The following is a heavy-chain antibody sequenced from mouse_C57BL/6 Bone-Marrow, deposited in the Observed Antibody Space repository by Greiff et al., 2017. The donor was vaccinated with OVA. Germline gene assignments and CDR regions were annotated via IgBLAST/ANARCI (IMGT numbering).Heavy chain of an antibody. Sequence: EVQLVESGGGLVQPGGSMKLSCVASGFTFSNYWMNWVRQSPEKGLEWVAQIRLKSDNYATHYAESVKGRFTISRDDSKSSVYLQMNNLRAEDTGIYYCTGGSSYPYAMDYWGQGTSVTVSS. CDR1: GFTFSNYW. D-gene: IGHD1-1*01. J-gene: IGHJ4*01. V-gene: IGHV6-3*01. CDR3: TGGSSYPYAMDY. CDR2: IRLKSDNYAT.